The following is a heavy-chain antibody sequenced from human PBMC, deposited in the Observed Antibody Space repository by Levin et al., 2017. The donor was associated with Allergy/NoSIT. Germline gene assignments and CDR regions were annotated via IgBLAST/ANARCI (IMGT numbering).Heavy chain of an antibody. Sequence: SETLSLTCTVSGGSISSYYWSWIRQPPGKGLEWIGYIYYSGSTNYNPSLKSRVTISVDTSKNQFSLKLSSVTAADTAVYYCARGVRRGRGFDYWGQGTLVTVSS. J-gene: IGHJ4*02. CDR1: GGSISSYY. CDR2: IYYSGST. D-gene: IGHD2-15*01. CDR3: ARGVRRGRGFDY. V-gene: IGHV4-59*01.